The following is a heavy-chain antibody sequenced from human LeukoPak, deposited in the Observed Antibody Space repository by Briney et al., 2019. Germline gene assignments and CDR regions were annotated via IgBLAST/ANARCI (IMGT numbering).Heavy chain of an antibody. Sequence: GGSLRLSCAASGFTFKLYWMHWVRQVPGKRPVWVSRINDDGSDTIYADSVRGRFTISRDDAKNTVYLQMNNLRAEDTAVYYCVRGGPSTWSWGQGALVTVSS. CDR3: VRGGPSTWS. V-gene: IGHV3-74*01. CDR1: GFTFKLYW. D-gene: IGHD2-15*01. CDR2: INDDGSDT. J-gene: IGHJ5*02.